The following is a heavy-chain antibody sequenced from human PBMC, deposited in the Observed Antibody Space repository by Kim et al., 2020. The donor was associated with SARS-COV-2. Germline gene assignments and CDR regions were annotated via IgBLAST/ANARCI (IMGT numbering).Heavy chain of an antibody. CDR1: GGSFSGYY. J-gene: IGHJ6*03. D-gene: IGHD6-6*01. CDR3: ARVARRYHSSPNYYYYYMDV. CDR2: INHSGST. Sequence: SETLSLTCAVYGGSFSGYYWSWIRQPPGKGLEWIGEINHSGSTNYNPSLKSRVTISVDTSKNQFSLKLSSVTAADTAVYYCARVARRYHSSPNYYYYYMDVWGKGTTVTVSS. V-gene: IGHV4-34*01.